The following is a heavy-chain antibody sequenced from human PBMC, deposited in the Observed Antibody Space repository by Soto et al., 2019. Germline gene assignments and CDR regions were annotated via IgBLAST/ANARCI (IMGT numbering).Heavy chain of an antibody. CDR2: IYYIGTT. J-gene: IGHJ4*02. Sequence: QLQLQELGSGLVKPSETLSLTCIVSNGSISSRSSYWGWIRQTPGKGLEWIGSIYYIGTTYYNPSLKSRVTISIDTSKTQFSLKMNSVTAADTAVYFCGGQDYGAKGYYFENWVQGALVTVSS. CDR1: NGSISSRSSY. V-gene: IGHV4-39*01. D-gene: IGHD4-17*01. CDR3: GGQDYGAKGYYFEN.